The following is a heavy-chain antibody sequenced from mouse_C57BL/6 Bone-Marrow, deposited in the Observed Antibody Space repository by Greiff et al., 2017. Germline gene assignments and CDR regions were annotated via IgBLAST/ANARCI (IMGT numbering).Heavy chain of an antibody. V-gene: IGHV3-6*01. CDR2: ISYDGSN. Sequence: EVKLVESGPGLVKPSQSLSLTCSVTGYSITSGYYWNWIRQFPGNKLEWMGYISYDGSNNYNPSLKNRISITRDTSKNQFFLKLNSVTTEDTATYYCARDRSSVDYAMDYWGQGTSVTVSS. CDR3: ARDRSSVDYAMDY. CDR1: GYSITSGYY. J-gene: IGHJ4*01. D-gene: IGHD1-3*01.